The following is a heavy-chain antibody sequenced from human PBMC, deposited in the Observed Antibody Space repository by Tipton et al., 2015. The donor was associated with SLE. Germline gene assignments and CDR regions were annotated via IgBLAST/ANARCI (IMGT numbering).Heavy chain of an antibody. CDR3: ARSSSGYYVDY. J-gene: IGHJ4*02. CDR1: KFTFSTYG. Sequence: PRLSCAASKFTFSTYGMNWVRQAPGKGLEWVSSIGTSANYKYYVDSVKGRFTVSRDNAENSLYLQMDSLTAADTAVYYCARSSSGYYVDYWGQGTLVTVSS. D-gene: IGHD3-22*01. V-gene: IGHV3-21*04. CDR2: IGTSANYK.